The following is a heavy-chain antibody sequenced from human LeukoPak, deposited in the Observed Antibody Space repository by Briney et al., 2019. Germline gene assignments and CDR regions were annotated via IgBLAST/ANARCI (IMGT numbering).Heavy chain of an antibody. D-gene: IGHD2-21*01. V-gene: IGHV3-66*01. J-gene: IGHJ4*02. CDR2: IYADGST. CDR3: ARGGGAFCGSDCYRNFDY. CDR1: GFTVSSNY. Sequence: GGSLRLSCAVSGFTVSSNYMSWVRQAPGGGLEWVSVIYADGSTNYANSVKGRFIISRDSSMSTLYLQMNILRPEDTAVYYCARGGGAFCGSDCYRNFDYWGQGTLVTVS.